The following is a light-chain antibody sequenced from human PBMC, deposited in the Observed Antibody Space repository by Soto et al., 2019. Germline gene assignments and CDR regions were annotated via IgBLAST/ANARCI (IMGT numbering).Light chain of an antibody. CDR1: QSISSY. CDR2: AAS. CDR3: QQSDSTPFT. J-gene: IGKJ3*01. Sequence: DIQMTQSPSSLSASVGDRVTITCRASQSISSYLNWYQQKPGKAPKLLIYAASSLQSGAPSRFSGTESGTDFTLTISSLHPEDFATYYCQQSDSTPFTFGPGTKVDIK. V-gene: IGKV1-39*01.